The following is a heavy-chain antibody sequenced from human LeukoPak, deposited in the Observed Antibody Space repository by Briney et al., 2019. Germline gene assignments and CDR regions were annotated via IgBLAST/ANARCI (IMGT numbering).Heavy chain of an antibody. CDR1: GGSISSYY. V-gene: IGHV4-59*08. CDR3: ARQSSGSGGAFQY. Sequence: PSETLSLTCTVSGGSISSYYWSWIRQPPGKGLEWIGYMDDSGSTNYNPSLTSRVTISEDTSKNQLSLKLGSVTAADTAVYYCARQSSGSGGAFQYWGQGTPVTVSS. J-gene: IGHJ4*02. D-gene: IGHD6-19*01. CDR2: MDDSGST.